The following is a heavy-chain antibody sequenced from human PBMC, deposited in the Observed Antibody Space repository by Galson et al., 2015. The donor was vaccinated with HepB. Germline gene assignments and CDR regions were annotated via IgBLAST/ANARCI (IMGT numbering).Heavy chain of an antibody. D-gene: IGHD7-27*01. Sequence: SLRLSCAASGFTFNDYNMIWVRQAPGKGLEWVSSINSDSTYIYYADPVRGRFTISRDNAKNSLYLQMNSLRVEDTAIYYCARDPPLGAPFDYWGQGTLVTVSS. V-gene: IGHV3-21*01. CDR3: ARDPPLGAPFDY. J-gene: IGHJ4*02. CDR1: GFTFNDYN. CDR2: INSDSTYI.